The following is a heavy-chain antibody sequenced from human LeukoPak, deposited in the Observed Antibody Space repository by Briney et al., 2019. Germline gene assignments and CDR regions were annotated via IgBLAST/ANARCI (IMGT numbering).Heavy chain of an antibody. Sequence: GGSLRLSCAASGFTFSISWMHWVRQAPGKEPVWVSRINSDGTSASYADSVKGRFTISRDNAKGTLYLQMNSLRAEDTAVYYCARVGQNSGSFFDYWGQGTLVTVSS. V-gene: IGHV3-74*01. CDR3: ARVGQNSGSFFDY. CDR2: INSDGTSA. D-gene: IGHD3-22*01. J-gene: IGHJ4*02. CDR1: GFTFSISW.